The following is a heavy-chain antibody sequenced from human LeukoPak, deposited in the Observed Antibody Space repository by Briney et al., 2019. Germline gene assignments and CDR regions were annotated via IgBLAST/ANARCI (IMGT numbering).Heavy chain of an antibody. V-gene: IGHV4-4*07. D-gene: IGHD3-10*01. CDR3: AREAVHYGSGSLDY. CDR2: IHSSGST. Sequence: SETLSLTCSVSGGSINAFYWSWIRQPAGKGLEWIGRIHSSGSTNYSPSLKSRVTMLLDPSKNQLSLSLISVTAADTAVYYCAREAVHYGSGSLDYWGQGTLVTVSS. CDR1: GGSINAFY. J-gene: IGHJ4*02.